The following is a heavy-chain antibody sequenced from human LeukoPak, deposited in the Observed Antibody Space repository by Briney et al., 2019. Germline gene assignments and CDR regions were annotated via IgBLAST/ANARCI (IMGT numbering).Heavy chain of an antibody. CDR3: ARDPGYFVGY. D-gene: IGHD2/OR15-2a*01. CDR2: ISTSSSTM. J-gene: IGHJ4*02. V-gene: IGHV3-48*01. Sequence: GGSLRLSCAASGFTFSNYAMTWVRQAPGKGLEWVSYISTSSSTMYYADSVKGRFTISRDNAKNSLYLQMNSLRAEDTAVYYCARDPGYFVGYWGQGTLVTVSS. CDR1: GFTFSNYA.